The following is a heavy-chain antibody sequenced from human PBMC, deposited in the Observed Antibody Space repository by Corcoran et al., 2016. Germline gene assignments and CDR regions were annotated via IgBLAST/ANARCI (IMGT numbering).Heavy chain of an antibody. V-gene: IGHV3-53*01. CDR1: EFTVNNNY. CDR2: IYGGDS. Sequence: EVQLVESGGGLIQPGGSLRLSCAASEFTVNNNYKGWVRQAPGKGLEWVSLIYGGDSYYADSVKGRFTISRDNSKNTLYLQMNSLRSEDTAVYYCARLRYNSGWYYFDYWGQGTLVAVSS. CDR3: ARLRYNSGWYYFDY. D-gene: IGHD6-19*01. J-gene: IGHJ4*02.